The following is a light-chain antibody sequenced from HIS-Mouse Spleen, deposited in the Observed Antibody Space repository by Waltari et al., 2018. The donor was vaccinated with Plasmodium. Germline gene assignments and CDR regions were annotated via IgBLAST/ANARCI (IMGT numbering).Light chain of an antibody. J-gene: IGKJ1*01. CDR1: QSVSST. Sequence: EIVMTQSPATLSLSPGERATLSCRPSQSVSSTLAWYQQKPGQAPRLLIYGASTRATGIPARFSGSGSGTEFTLTISSMQSEDFAVYYCQQYNNWPRGTFGQGTKVEIK. CDR2: GAS. V-gene: IGKV3-15*01. CDR3: QQYNNWPRGT.